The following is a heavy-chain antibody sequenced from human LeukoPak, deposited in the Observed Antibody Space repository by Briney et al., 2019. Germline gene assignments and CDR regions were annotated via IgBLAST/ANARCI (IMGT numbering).Heavy chain of an antibody. D-gene: IGHD6-6*01. CDR2: ISSSSSYI. CDR3: AREYSSSSNY. Sequence: GSLRLSCAASGFTFSSHAMSWVRQAPGKGLEWVSSISSSSSYIYYADSVKDRFTISRDNAKNSLYLQMNSLRAEDTAVYYCAREYSSSSNYWGQGTLVTVSS. V-gene: IGHV3-21*01. J-gene: IGHJ4*02. CDR1: GFTFSSHA.